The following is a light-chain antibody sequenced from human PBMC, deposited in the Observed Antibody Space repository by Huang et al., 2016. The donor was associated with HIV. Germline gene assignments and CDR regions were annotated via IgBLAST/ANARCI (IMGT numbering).Light chain of an antibody. CDR2: DAS. CDR3: QHYDDPYT. J-gene: IGKJ2*01. V-gene: IGKV1-33*01. Sequence: DIQMTQSPSSLSASVGDRVTITCQARQDISNYLSWYQHKPGTAPKPLIFDASSLETGVPSRFSGSGSGTYFTFTIASLQAEDVATYYCQHYDDPYTFGQGTKLEIK. CDR1: QDISNY.